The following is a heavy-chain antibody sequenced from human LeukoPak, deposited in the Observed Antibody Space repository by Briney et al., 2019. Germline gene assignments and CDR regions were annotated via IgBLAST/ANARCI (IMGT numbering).Heavy chain of an antibody. V-gene: IGHV1-2*02. J-gene: IGHJ6*03. CDR3: ARGVVAATFYYYMDV. CDR1: GYTFTVYY. D-gene: IGHD2-15*01. Sequence: ASVKVSCKPSGYTFTVYYIHWVRQAPRQGLEWMGWINPTSGATNYAQKFQGRVTMTRDTSIGTAYMHLNSLRSDDTAVYFCARGVVAATFYYYMDVWGTGPTVRVSS. CDR2: INPTSGAT.